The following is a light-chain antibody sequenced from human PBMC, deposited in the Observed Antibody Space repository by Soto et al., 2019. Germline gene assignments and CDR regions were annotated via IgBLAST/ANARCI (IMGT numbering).Light chain of an antibody. CDR3: QQDNTWPPGT. Sequence: EIVMTQSPATLSVSPGERATLSCRASQSVSSNLAWYQQKPGQAPRLLIYGASTRATGIPARFRGSGSGTEFTPTISSLQSEDFAVYYCQQDNTWPPGTFGQGTKVEIK. J-gene: IGKJ1*01. CDR1: QSVSSN. CDR2: GAS. V-gene: IGKV3-15*01.